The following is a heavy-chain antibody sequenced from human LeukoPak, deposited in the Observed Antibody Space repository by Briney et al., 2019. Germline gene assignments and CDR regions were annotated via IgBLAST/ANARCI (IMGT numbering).Heavy chain of an antibody. D-gene: IGHD3-16*01. J-gene: IGHJ4*02. CDR1: GFTFSSYA. CDR2: ISFDGSQK. V-gene: IGHV3-30*18. CDR3: ANLRGFSYAYPFTLLRSGSRFDS. Sequence: QPGGTLRLSCAASGFTFSSYAMHWVRQAPGKGLEWVAVISFDGSQKYSADSVKGRFTISRDNSKNTLYLHMNSQRAADTAVYYCANLRGFSYAYPFTLLRSGSRFDSWGQGTLVTVSS.